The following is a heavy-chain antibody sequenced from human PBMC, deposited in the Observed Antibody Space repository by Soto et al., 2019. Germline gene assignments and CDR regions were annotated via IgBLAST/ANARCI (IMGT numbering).Heavy chain of an antibody. CDR3: ARDKWDSSSPPGADAFDI. D-gene: IGHD6-6*01. Sequence: ASVKVSCKASGGTFSSYAISWVRQAPGQGLEWMGGIIPILGTANYAQKFQGRVTITADKSTSTAYMELSSLRSEDTAVYYCARDKWDSSSPPGADAFDIWGQGTMVTVS. CDR2: IIPILGTA. V-gene: IGHV1-69*10. J-gene: IGHJ3*02. CDR1: GGTFSSYA.